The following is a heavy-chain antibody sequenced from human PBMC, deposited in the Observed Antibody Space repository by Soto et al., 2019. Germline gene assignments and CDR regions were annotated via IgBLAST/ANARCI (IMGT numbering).Heavy chain of an antibody. CDR3: AKVLTGDLDY. CDR1: GFTFSSYA. CDR2: ISYDGSNK. Sequence: TGGSLRLSCAASGFTFSSYAMHWVRQAPGKGLEWVAVISYDGSNKYYADSVKGRFTTSRDNSKNTLYLQMNSLRAEDTAVYYCAKVLTGDLDYWGQGTLVTVSS. J-gene: IGHJ4*02. D-gene: IGHD7-27*01. V-gene: IGHV3-30-3*01.